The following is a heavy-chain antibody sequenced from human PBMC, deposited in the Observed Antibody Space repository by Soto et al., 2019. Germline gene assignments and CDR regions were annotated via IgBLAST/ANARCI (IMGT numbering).Heavy chain of an antibody. CDR1: GFTFSSYG. CDR3: AKDKPWFDP. CDR2: ISYDGSNK. Sequence: GGSLRLSCAASGFTFSSYGMHWVRQAPGKGLEWVAVISYDGSNKYYADSVKGRFTISRDNSKNTLYLQMNSLRAEDTAVYYCAKDKPWFDPWGQGTLVTVSS. J-gene: IGHJ5*02. V-gene: IGHV3-30*18.